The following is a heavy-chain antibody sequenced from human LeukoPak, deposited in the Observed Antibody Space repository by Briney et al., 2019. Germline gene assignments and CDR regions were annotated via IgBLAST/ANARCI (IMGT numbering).Heavy chain of an antibody. CDR3: ARDSWRSNYDFWSGSVKIGKYNWFDP. Sequence: ASVKVSCKASGYTFTSYYMHWVRQAPGQGLEWMGIINPSGGSTSYAQKFQGRVTMTRDTSTTTVYMELSSLRSEDTAVYYCARDSWRSNYDFWSGSVKIGKYNWFDPWGQGTLVTVSS. CDR2: INPSGGST. J-gene: IGHJ5*02. V-gene: IGHV1-46*01. CDR1: GYTFTSYY. D-gene: IGHD3-3*01.